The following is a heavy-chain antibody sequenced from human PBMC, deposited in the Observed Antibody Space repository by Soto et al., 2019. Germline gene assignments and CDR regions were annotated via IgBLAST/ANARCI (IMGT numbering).Heavy chain of an antibody. D-gene: IGHD4-17*01. V-gene: IGHV3-11*01. Sequence: GGSLRLSCAASGFTFSDYYMSWIRQAPGKGLEWVSYISSSGSTIYYADSVKGRFTISRDNAKNSLYLQMNSLRAEDTAVYYCARPNDYGDYFYYYYMDVWGKGTTVTVSS. CDR2: ISSSGSTI. CDR3: ARPNDYGDYFYYYYMDV. J-gene: IGHJ6*03. CDR1: GFTFSDYY.